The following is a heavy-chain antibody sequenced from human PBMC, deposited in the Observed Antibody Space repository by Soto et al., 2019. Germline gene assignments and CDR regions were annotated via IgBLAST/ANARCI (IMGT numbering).Heavy chain of an antibody. V-gene: IGHV1-58*02. CDR1: GFTFTSSA. D-gene: IGHD1-26*01. CDR3: AAGLVGAPTRDYYYGMDV. J-gene: IGHJ6*02. CDR2: IVVGSGNT. Sequence: SVKVSCKASGFTFTSSAMQWVRQARGQRLEWIGWIVVGSGNTNYAQKVQERDTITRDMTTSTAYMELSSLRSGDTAVYYCAAGLVGAPTRDYYYGMDVWGQGTTVTVSS.